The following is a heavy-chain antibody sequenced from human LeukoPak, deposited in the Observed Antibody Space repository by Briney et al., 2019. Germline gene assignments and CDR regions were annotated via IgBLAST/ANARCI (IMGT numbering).Heavy chain of an antibody. Sequence: PGGSLRLSCAASGFTFSNFWMTWVRQAPGKGLEGVANIWYDGREKYYADSPKRRFTISRDNAQNSVYLQMNTLRYEQPAVYYSARLGRGWPFDSWGEGVLATVSS. J-gene: IGHJ4*02. CDR1: GFTFSNFW. V-gene: IGHV3-7*01. D-gene: IGHD6-19*01. CDR3: ARLGRGWPFDS. CDR2: IWYDGREK.